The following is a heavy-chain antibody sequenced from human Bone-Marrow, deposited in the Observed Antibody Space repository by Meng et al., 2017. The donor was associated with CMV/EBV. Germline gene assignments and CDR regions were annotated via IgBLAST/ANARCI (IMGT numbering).Heavy chain of an antibody. Sequence: GESLKISCAASGFTFSSYGMHWVRQAPGKGLEWVAFIRYDGSNKYYADSVKGRFTISRDNSKNTLYLQMNSLRAEDTAVYYCAKDNADNTIRWGYWGQGTLVTVSS. CDR2: IRYDGSNK. CDR3: AKDNADNTIRWGY. J-gene: IGHJ4*02. CDR1: GFTFSSYG. D-gene: IGHD3-10*01. V-gene: IGHV3-30*02.